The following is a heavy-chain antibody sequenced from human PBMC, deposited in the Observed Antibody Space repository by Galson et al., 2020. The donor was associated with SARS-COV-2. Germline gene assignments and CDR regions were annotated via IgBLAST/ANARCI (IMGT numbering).Heavy chain of an antibody. CDR3: ATYSGSSPLFDY. CDR2: IHYTGST. V-gene: IGHV4-59*11. CDR1: GGSISGHY. J-gene: IGHJ4*01. Sequence: LETLSLTCTASGGSISGHYWSWIRQFPGKGLEWIGYIHYTGSTNYNPSLKSRVTISVDPSKNQFSLKLSSVTAADTAVYYCATYSGSSPLFDYWGQGTLVTVSS. D-gene: IGHD1-26*01.